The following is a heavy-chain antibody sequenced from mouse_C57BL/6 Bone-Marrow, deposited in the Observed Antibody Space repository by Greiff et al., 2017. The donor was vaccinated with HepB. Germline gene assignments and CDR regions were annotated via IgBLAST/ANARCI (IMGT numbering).Heavy chain of an antibody. V-gene: IGHV1-81*01. CDR1: GYTFTSYG. CDR3: ARTLYGSSYFDY. D-gene: IGHD1-1*01. J-gene: IGHJ2*01. Sequence: VQRVESGAELARPGASVKLSCKASGYTFTSYGISWVKQRTGQGLEWIGEIYPRSGNTYYNEKFKGKATLTADKSSSTAYMELRSLTSEDSAVYFCARTLYGSSYFDYWGQGTTLTVSS. CDR2: IYPRSGNT.